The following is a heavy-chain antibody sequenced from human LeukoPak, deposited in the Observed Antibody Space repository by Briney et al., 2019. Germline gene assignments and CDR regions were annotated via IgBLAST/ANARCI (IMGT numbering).Heavy chain of an antibody. CDR3: ARGNYCSGRSCYSTDY. V-gene: IGHV3-21*01. D-gene: IGHD2-15*01. Sequence: GGSLRLSCAASGFTFSSYTFNWVRQAPGKGLEWVSSISSSSSYIFYADSVKGRFTISRDNAKNSLYLQMNSLSAEDTALYYCARGNYCSGRSCYSTDYWGQGTLVTVSS. J-gene: IGHJ4*02. CDR2: ISSSSSYI. CDR1: GFTFSSYT.